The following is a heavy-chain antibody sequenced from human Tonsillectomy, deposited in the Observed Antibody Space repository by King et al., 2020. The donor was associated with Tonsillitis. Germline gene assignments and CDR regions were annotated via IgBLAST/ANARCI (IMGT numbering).Heavy chain of an antibody. CDR3: ARDGYPTLSSSWSLDY. Sequence: QLVQSGGGLVKPGGSLRLSCAASGFTFFNYNMNWVRQAPGKGLEWVSSISSTSSYIYYADSVKGRFTISRDNAKNSLYLQMNSLRAEDTAVYYCARDGYPTLSSSWSLDYWGQGTLVTVSS. D-gene: IGHD6-13*01. CDR1: GFTFFNYN. CDR2: ISSTSSYI. V-gene: IGHV3-21*01. J-gene: IGHJ4*02.